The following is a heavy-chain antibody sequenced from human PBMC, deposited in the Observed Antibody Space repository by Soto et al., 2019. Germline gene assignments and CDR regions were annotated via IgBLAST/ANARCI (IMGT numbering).Heavy chain of an antibody. J-gene: IGHJ3*02. CDR3: ARGTAAADVDAFDI. D-gene: IGHD6-13*01. CDR2: IIPIFGTA. V-gene: IGHV1-69*13. CDR1: GGTFSSYA. Sequence: SVKVSCKASGGTFSSYAISWVRQAPGQGLEWMGGIIPIFGTANYAQKFQGRVTITADESTSTAYMELSSLRSEDTAVYYCARGTAAADVDAFDIWGQGTMVTVSS.